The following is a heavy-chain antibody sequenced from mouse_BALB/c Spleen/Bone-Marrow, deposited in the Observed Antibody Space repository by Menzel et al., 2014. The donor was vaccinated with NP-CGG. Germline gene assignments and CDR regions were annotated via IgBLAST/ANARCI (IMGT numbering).Heavy chain of an antibody. V-gene: IGHV6-6*02. D-gene: IGHD1-1*01. CDR1: GFTFSNYW. CDR2: IRLKSNNYAT. J-gene: IGHJ2*01. CDR3: ARRIYYGYYFDY. Sequence: EVKLVESGGGLVQPGGSMKLSCVASGFTFSNYWMNWVRQSPEKGLEWVAEIRLKSNNYATDYAESVKGRFSISRDDSKSSVYLQMNNLRAGDTGIYYCARRIYYGYYFDYWGQGTTLTVSS.